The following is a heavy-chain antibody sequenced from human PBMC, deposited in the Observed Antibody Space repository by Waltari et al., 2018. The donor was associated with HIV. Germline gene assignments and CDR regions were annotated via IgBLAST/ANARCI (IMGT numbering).Heavy chain of an antibody. Sequence: EVQLVESGGGLVQPGGSLRLSCAASGFTFSSYWMHWVRQAPGKGLVGVSRINSDGSSTSYADSVKGRFTISRDNAKNTLYLQMNSLRAEDTAVYYCARDYGDYLRGFDYWGQGTLVTVSS. CDR3: ARDYGDYLRGFDY. CDR2: INSDGSST. D-gene: IGHD4-17*01. CDR1: GFTFSSYW. V-gene: IGHV3-74*01. J-gene: IGHJ4*02.